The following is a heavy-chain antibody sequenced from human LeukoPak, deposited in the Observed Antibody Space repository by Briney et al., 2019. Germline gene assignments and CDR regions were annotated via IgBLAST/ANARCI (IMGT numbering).Heavy chain of an antibody. V-gene: IGHV3-33*01. D-gene: IGHD2-21*01. Sequence: PGGSLRLSCAASGFTFSSYGMHWVRQAPGKGLEGGAVIWYYGSNKYYADSVKGRFTISRDNSKNTLYLQMNSLRAEDTAVYYCARDSRAGSYPHWGQGTLVTVSS. CDR1: GFTFSSYG. J-gene: IGHJ1*01. CDR3: ARDSRAGSYPH. CDR2: IWYYGSNK.